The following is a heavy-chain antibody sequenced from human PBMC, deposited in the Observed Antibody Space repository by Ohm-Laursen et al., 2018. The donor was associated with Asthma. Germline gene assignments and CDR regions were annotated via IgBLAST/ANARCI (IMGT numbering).Heavy chain of an antibody. CDR1: GFTFSSYG. Sequence: SLRLSCAASGFTFSSYGMHWVRQAPGKGLEWVAVIWYDGSNKYYADSVKGRFTISRGNSKNTLYLQMNSLRAEDTAVYYCAREWGGMDVWGLGATVTVSS. V-gene: IGHV3-33*08. D-gene: IGHD1-26*01. J-gene: IGHJ6*02. CDR3: AREWGGMDV. CDR2: IWYDGSNK.